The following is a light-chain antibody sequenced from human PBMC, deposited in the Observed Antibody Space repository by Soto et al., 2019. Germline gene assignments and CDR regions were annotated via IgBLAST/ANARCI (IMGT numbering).Light chain of an antibody. J-gene: IGLJ1*01. CDR3: SSYAGSNNLPV. CDR1: SSDVGGYNY. Sequence: QSLLTQPPSASGSPGQSVTISCTGTSSDVGGYNYVSWYQQHPGKAPKLMIYEVSKRPSGVPDRFSGSKSGNTASLTVSGLQAEDEADYYCSSYAGSNNLPVFGTGTKVTVL. V-gene: IGLV2-8*01. CDR2: EVS.